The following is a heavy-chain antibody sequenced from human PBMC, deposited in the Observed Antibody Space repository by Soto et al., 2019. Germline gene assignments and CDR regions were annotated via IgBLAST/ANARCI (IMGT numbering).Heavy chain of an antibody. V-gene: IGHV3-53*01. CDR2: LYTEGTT. D-gene: IGHD3-16*01. CDR1: GLTVSHNY. J-gene: IGHJ6*02. CDR3: VRPRPSGEDYGMDV. Sequence: GGSLRLSCVASGLTVSHNYMAWVRQAPEMGLEWVSILYTEGTTYYADSVKGRFTISRDSSKNTLFLQMDSLRAEDTAVYYCVRPRPSGEDYGMDVWGQGTTVTVSS.